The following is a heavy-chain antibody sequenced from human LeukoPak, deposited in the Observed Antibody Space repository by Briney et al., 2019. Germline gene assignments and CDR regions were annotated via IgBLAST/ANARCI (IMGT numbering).Heavy chain of an antibody. Sequence: PSETLSLTCTVSGGSISSGGYYWSWIRQHPGTGLEWIGYIYYSGSTDYNPSLKSRVTISVDTSKNQFSLKLSSVTAADTAVYYCARDLLNEGNHLDYWGQGTLVTVSS. D-gene: IGHD4-23*01. CDR2: IYYSGST. J-gene: IGHJ4*02. CDR3: ARDLLNEGNHLDY. CDR1: GGSISSGGYY. V-gene: IGHV4-30-4*08.